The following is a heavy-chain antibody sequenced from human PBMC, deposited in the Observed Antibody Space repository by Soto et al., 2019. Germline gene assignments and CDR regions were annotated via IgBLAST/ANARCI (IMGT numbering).Heavy chain of an antibody. Sequence: VKMVESGGGLVQPGGSLKLSCAASGFSLSGSTLHWVRQASGKGLEWVGHITSKPDSYSTVYAESVKGRFTISRDDLYNMAFLQMNSLKSEDSAVYFCTRSYENNAYYFDHWGQGTLVTVSS. V-gene: IGHV3-73*02. D-gene: IGHD3-16*01. J-gene: IGHJ1*01. CDR2: ITSKPDSYST. CDR1: GFSLSGST. CDR3: TRSYENNAYYFDH.